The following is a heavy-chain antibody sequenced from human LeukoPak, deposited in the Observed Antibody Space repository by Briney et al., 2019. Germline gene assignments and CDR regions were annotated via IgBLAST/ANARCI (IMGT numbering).Heavy chain of an antibody. Sequence: ASVKVSCKASGYTFTSYDINWVRQATGQGLEWMGWMNPNSGNTGYAQKFQGRVTMTRNTPISTAYMELSSLRAKDTAVYYCARDGGPYGSGSYYRFWGQGTLVTVSS. J-gene: IGHJ4*02. V-gene: IGHV1-8*01. CDR3: ARDGGPYGSGSYYRF. D-gene: IGHD3-10*01. CDR1: GYTFTSYD. CDR2: MNPNSGNT.